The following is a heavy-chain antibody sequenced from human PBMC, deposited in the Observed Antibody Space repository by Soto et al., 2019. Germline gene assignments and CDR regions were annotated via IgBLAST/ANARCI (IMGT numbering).Heavy chain of an antibody. D-gene: IGHD3-10*01. CDR3: APRPGGGGY. J-gene: IGHJ4*02. CDR1: GFTVSNNY. CDR2: IYSGGYT. Sequence: EVQLVESGGGLIQPGGSLRLSCAVSGFTVSNNYMSWVRQAPGKGLEGVSVIYSGGYTAYGDSVKGRFTISRDNSKNTPNLQMNGRGAADRAVYYGAPRPGGGGYWGQGTLVTVSS. V-gene: IGHV3-53*01.